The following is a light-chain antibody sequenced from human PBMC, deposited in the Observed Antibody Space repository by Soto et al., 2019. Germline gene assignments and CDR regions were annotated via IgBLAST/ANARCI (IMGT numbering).Light chain of an antibody. Sequence: DIQMTQSPSSLSASVGDRVTITCRASQSISTSLNWYQQKAGKAPKFLIYASSHLQSGVPSRFNGSGSGTDFTLTISGLQPEDFATYFCQQTYTTPSFGPGTKVDIK. CDR3: QQTYTTPS. V-gene: IGKV1-39*01. CDR1: QSISTS. CDR2: ASS. J-gene: IGKJ3*01.